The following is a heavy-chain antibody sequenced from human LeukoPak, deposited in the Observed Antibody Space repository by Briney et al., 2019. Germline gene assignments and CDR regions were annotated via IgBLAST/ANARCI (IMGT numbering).Heavy chain of an antibody. J-gene: IGHJ4*02. CDR1: GDSVSSNSAA. V-gene: IGHV6-1*01. D-gene: IGHD2-2*01. CDR3: ARGRYCSSTSYLSGYSYGYYFDY. Sequence: SQTLSLTCAISGDSVSSNSAAWNWIRQSPSRGLEWLGRTYYRSKWYNDYAVSVKSRITINPDTSKNQFSLQLNSVTPEDTAVYYCARGRYCSSTSYLSGYSYGYYFDYWGQGTLVTVSS. CDR2: TYYRSKWYN.